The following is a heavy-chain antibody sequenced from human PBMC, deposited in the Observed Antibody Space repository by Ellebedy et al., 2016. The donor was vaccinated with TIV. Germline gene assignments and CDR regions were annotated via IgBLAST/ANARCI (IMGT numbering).Heavy chain of an antibody. V-gene: IGHV3-23*01. D-gene: IGHD3-3*01. Sequence: GGSLRLXXAASGFTFNNYDMTWVRQAPGKGLEWVSVISGSGGSTYYADSVKGRFTISRDNSKNTLYLQMNSLKAEDTALYYCARNTIRAFDYWGQGTLVTVSS. J-gene: IGHJ4*02. CDR2: ISGSGGST. CDR1: GFTFNNYD. CDR3: ARNTIRAFDY.